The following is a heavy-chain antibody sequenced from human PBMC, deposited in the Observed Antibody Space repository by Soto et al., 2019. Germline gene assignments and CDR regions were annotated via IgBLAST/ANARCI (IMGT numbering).Heavy chain of an antibody. Sequence: ASVKVSCKASGYTFTSYGISWVRQAPGQGLEWMGWISAYNGNTNYAQKLQGRVTMTTDTSTSTAYMELRSLRSDDTAVYYCARDLVGYCSGGSCLGLYWGQGTLVTVSS. CDR3: ARDLVGYCSGGSCLGLY. D-gene: IGHD2-15*01. CDR2: ISAYNGNT. CDR1: GYTFTSYG. V-gene: IGHV1-18*01. J-gene: IGHJ4*02.